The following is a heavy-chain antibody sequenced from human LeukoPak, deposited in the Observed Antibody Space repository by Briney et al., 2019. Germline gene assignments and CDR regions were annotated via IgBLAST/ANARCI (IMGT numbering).Heavy chain of an antibody. V-gene: IGHV3-21*01. Sequence: PGGSLRLSCAASGFTFSSCTMSWVRQTPGKGLEWVSSISSSSSSYIYYADSVKGRFTISRDNAQNSLYLQMSGLRPEDTAVYYCARDVRDNWNYERRFDYWGQGTVVTVSS. D-gene: IGHD1-7*01. CDR1: GFTFSSCT. J-gene: IGHJ4*02. CDR2: ISSSSSSYI. CDR3: ARDVRDNWNYERRFDY.